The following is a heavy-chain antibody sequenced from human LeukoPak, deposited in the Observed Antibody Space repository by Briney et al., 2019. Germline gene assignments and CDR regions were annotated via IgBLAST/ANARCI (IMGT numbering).Heavy chain of an antibody. J-gene: IGHJ4*02. CDR3: ARHLGVFDY. V-gene: IGHV4-39*01. CDR1: GGSISSSSYY. Sequence: SETLSLTCTVSGGSISSSSYYWGWIRQPPGKGLEWIGSIYYSGTTYYNPSLKSRVTISVDTSKNQFSLKLSSVTAADTAMYYCARHLGVFDYWGQGTLVTVSS. D-gene: IGHD3-10*01. CDR2: IYYSGTT.